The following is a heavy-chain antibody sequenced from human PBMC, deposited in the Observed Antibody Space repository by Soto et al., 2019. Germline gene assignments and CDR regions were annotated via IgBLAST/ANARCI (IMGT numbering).Heavy chain of an antibody. D-gene: IGHD3-3*01. CDR2: IKQDGSEK. CDR3: AREGYDFWSGYSFYYYGMDV. J-gene: IGHJ6*02. V-gene: IGHV3-7*03. Sequence: QPGGSLRLSCAASGFTFSSYWMSWVRQAPGKGLEWVANIKQDGSEKYYVDSVKGRFTISRDNAKNSLYLQMNSLRAEDTAVYYCAREGYDFWSGYSFYYYGMDVWGQGTTVTVSS. CDR1: GFTFSSYW.